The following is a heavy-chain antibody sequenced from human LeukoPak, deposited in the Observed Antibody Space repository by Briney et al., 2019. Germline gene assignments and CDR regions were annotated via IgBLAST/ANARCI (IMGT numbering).Heavy chain of an antibody. CDR1: GGSISSYY. D-gene: IGHD5-24*01. CDR3: ARDLTPATSVAFDI. V-gene: IGHV4-4*07. Sequence: SETLSLTCTVSGGSISSYYWSWIRQPAGKGLEWIGRIYTSGSTNYNPSLKSRVTMSVDTSKNQFSLKLSSVTAADTAVYYCARDLTPATSVAFDIWGQGTMVTVSS. CDR2: IYTSGST. J-gene: IGHJ3*02.